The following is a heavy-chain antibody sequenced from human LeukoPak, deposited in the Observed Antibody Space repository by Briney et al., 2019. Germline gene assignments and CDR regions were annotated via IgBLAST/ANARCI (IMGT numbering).Heavy chain of an antibody. Sequence: ASVKVSCKASGYTFTSCAISWVRQAPGQGLEWMGWISAYNGNTNYAQKLQGRVTMTTDTSTSTAYMELRSLRSDDTAVYYCARVAAMVTYNYYYYMDVWGKGTTVTVSS. CDR1: GYTFTSCA. CDR2: ISAYNGNT. J-gene: IGHJ6*03. D-gene: IGHD5-18*01. V-gene: IGHV1-18*01. CDR3: ARVAAMVTYNYYYYMDV.